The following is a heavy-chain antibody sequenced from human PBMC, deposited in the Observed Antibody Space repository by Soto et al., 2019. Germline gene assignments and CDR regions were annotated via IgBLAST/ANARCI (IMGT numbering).Heavy chain of an antibody. Sequence: EVQLVESGGGLVQPGGSLRLSCAASGFTFSSYWMSWVRQAPGKGLEWVANIKQDGSEKYYVDSVKGRFTISRDNAKNSMYLQRISLRAEDTTVDYCAREARLYCSGGSGYVWYFDYWGQGTLVTVAS. CDR3: AREARLYCSGGSGYVWYFDY. CDR2: IKQDGSEK. J-gene: IGHJ4*02. D-gene: IGHD2-15*01. V-gene: IGHV3-7*01. CDR1: GFTFSSYW.